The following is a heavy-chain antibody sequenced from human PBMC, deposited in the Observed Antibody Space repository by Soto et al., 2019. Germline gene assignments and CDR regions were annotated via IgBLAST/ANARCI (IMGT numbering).Heavy chain of an antibody. CDR3: AKSDCSGGSCYFTFDC. Sequence: PGGSLRLSCAASGFTFSNYGMSWVRQAPGKGLEWVSSISGSGGRTYYADSVKGRFTISRDNSKNTLYLQTDSLRAEDTAFYYCAKSDCSGGSCYFTFDCWGQGTLVTVSS. V-gene: IGHV3-23*01. CDR1: GFTFSNYG. D-gene: IGHD2-15*01. CDR2: ISGSGGRT. J-gene: IGHJ4*02.